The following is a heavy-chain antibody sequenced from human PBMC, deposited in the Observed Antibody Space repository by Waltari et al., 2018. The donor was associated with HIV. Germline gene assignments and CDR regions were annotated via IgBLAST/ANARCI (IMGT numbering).Heavy chain of an antibody. V-gene: IGHV3-30*02. CDR1: GFTFSSSG. D-gene: IGHD3-22*01. CDR3: AKGGMIVVAMYCDL. J-gene: IGHJ2*01. CDR2: IRYDGSNK. Sequence: QVQLVESGGGVVQAGGSLRLSCAAPGFTFSSSGMHWVRQAPGKGLEWVAFIRYDGSNKYYGDSVKGRFTISRDNSKNTLYLQMNSLRAEDTAVYYCAKGGMIVVAMYCDLWGRGTLLTVSS.